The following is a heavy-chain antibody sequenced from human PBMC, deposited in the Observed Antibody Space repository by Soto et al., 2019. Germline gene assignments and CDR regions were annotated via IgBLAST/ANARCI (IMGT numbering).Heavy chain of an antibody. J-gene: IGHJ4*02. D-gene: IGHD2-21*01. CDR3: ARGGDVYNFGAVY. CDR1: GGGNLRDYR. V-gene: IGHV1-69*01. Sequence: QVQLVQSGAEVKEPGSSVKVSCKASGGGNLRDYRTTWVRRAPGQGLEWMRGIIPKRGSANYAQNFQGRVTVTADESTNTVYMELRSLRSDDTAVYYCARGGDVYNFGAVYWGQGTPVTVSS. CDR2: IIPKRGSA.